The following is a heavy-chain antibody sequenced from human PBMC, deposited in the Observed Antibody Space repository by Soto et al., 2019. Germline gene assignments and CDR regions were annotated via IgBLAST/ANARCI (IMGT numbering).Heavy chain of an antibody. Sequence: DVQLVESGGGLVRPGGSLRLSCAASGFNFSDSRMNWVRQAPGKGLEWVVSISSYNSYTYYADSIKGRFTISRDNAKKSLYLQMSSLSAEDTAVYYCARHGGMVRGVLITTYIDYWGQGTPVTVSS. CDR2: ISSYNSYT. CDR3: ARHGGMVRGVLITTYIDY. J-gene: IGHJ4*02. CDR1: GFNFSDSR. D-gene: IGHD3-10*01. V-gene: IGHV3-21*01.